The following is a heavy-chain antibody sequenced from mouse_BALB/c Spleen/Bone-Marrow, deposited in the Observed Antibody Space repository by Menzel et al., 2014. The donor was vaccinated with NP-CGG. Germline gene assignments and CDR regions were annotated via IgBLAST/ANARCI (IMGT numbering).Heavy chain of an antibody. Sequence: QVQLKESGSVLVGPGASVKLSCKASGYTFTSSWMHWAKQRPGQGLEWIGEIHPNSGNTNYNEKFKGKATLTVDTSSSTAYVDLSSLTSEDSAVYYCARGDPYYRYSDYWGQGTTLTVSS. CDR2: IHPNSGNT. V-gene: IGHV1S130*01. J-gene: IGHJ2*01. CDR1: GYTFTSSW. CDR3: ARGDPYYRYSDY. D-gene: IGHD2-14*01.